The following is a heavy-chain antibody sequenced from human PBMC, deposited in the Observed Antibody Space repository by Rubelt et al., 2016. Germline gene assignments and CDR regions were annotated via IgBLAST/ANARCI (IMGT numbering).Heavy chain of an antibody. CDR1: GVSMSTGGPY. J-gene: IGHJ4*02. CDR3: AGDRGDSTGRIDC. Sequence: GQLQESGPGLVKPSQTLSLTCTVSGVSMSTGGPYWSWIRQHPGKGLEWIGYIYYTGTTYYNPSLKSRVSISVDTSKNQFSLNRSSVTAADTAVYYCAGDRGDSTGRIDCWGQGTLVSVSS. CDR2: IYYTGTT. D-gene: IGHD3-22*01. V-gene: IGHV4-31*03.